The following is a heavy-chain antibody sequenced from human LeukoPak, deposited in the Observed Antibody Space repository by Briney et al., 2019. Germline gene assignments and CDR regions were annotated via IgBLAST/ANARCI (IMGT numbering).Heavy chain of an antibody. D-gene: IGHD6-13*01. CDR2: INHSGST. CDR3: ARGRGDSSSWYSYYYYYMDV. V-gene: IGHV4-34*01. J-gene: IGHJ6*03. Sequence: SETLSLTCAVYGGSFSGYYWSWIRQPPGKGLEWIGEINHSGSTNYNPSLKSRVTIPVDTSKNQFSLKLSSVTAADTAVYYCARGRGDSSSWYSYYYYYMDVWGKGTTVTVSS. CDR1: GGSFSGYY.